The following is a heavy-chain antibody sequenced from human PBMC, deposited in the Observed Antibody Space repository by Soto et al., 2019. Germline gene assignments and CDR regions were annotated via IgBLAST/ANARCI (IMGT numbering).Heavy chain of an antibody. V-gene: IGHV4-30-4*01. D-gene: IGHD2-21*02. J-gene: IGHJ4*02. CDR3: ASLAYCGGDCYSLNDY. CDR2: IYYSGST. CDR1: GGSISSGDYY. Sequence: SETLSLTCTVSGGSISSGDYYWSWIRQPPGKGLEWIGYIYYSGSTYYNPSLKSRVTISVDTSKNQFSLKLSSVTAADTAVYYCASLAYCGGDCYSLNDYWGQGTLVTVSS.